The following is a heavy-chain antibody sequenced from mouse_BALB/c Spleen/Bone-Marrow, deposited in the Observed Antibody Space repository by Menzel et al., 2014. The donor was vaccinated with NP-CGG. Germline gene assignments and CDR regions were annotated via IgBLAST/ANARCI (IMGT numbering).Heavy chain of an antibody. CDR2: IHYCDNT. Sequence: VQLQQSGPDLVKPSQSLSLTCTVTGYSITSGYSWHWIRQFPGNKLEWMGYIHYCDNTKYNPSLKSRISITRDTSKNQFFLQLNSVTTEDTATYYCARGLGYYAMDYWGQGTSVTVSS. D-gene: IGHD4-1*01. CDR1: GYSITSGYS. CDR3: ARGLGYYAMDY. V-gene: IGHV3-1*02. J-gene: IGHJ4*01.